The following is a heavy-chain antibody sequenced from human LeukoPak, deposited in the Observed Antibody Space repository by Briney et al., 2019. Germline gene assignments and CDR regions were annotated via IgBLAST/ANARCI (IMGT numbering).Heavy chain of an antibody. CDR1: GFTFRGYW. D-gene: IGHD6-13*01. CDR3: ARDKGYSIFDY. CDR2: INQDGRDK. J-gene: IGHJ4*02. V-gene: IGHV3-7*04. Sequence: GGSLRLSCAVSGFTFRGYWMTWGCQAPGKGLGWVAKINQDGRDKYYVDSVKGRFPISRDAKNSLFLQMNSLRAEDTAVYFCARDKGYSIFDYWGQGNLVTVSS.